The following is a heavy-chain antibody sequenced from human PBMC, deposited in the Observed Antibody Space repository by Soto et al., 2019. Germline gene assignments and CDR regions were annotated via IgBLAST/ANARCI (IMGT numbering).Heavy chain of an antibody. J-gene: IGHJ4*02. D-gene: IGHD5-12*01. Sequence: PSETLSLTCTVSGGSISRGGYYWSWIRQHPGKGLEWVGYSYYTGSSYYNPSLKSRVTISVDASKNQLSLRLASVTAADTAVYYCARDLRGYSRYDYLDYWGQGIPVTVSS. CDR2: SYYTGSS. CDR3: ARDLRGYSRYDYLDY. CDR1: GGSISRGGYY. V-gene: IGHV4-31*03.